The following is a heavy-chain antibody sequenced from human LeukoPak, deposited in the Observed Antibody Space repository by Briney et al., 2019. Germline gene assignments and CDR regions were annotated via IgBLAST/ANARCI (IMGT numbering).Heavy chain of an antibody. V-gene: IGHV3-53*01. J-gene: IGHJ6*03. CDR1: GFTVSSDY. Sequence: GGSLRLSFAASGFTVSSDYMSWVRQAPGKGLEWVSVIYPGGTTYYADSVRGRFSISRDNSKNTVYLQMNSLRAEDTAVYSCARGLGSGTYTDYYMDVWGKGTTVTVSS. D-gene: IGHD3-10*01. CDR3: ARGLGSGTYTDYYMDV. CDR2: IYPGGTT.